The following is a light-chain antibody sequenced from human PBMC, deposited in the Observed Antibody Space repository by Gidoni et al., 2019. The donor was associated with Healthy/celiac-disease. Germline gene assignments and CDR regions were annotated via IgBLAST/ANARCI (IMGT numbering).Light chain of an antibody. CDR1: QSISSY. V-gene: IGKV1-39*01. Sequence: DIQMTQSPSSLSASVGDRVTITCRASQSISSYLNWYQQKPGKAPKLLIYAASSLQSRVPSRFSSSGSRTDITITISSLQPEDFATYYCQQSYRTPQTFGQGTKVEIK. CDR3: QQSYRTPQT. J-gene: IGKJ1*01. CDR2: AAS.